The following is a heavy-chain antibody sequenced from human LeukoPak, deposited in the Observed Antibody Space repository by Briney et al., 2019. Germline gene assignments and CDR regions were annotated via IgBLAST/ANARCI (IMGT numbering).Heavy chain of an antibody. CDR3: ARHMGLGYSYGYPYFDY. CDR1: GGSISSYY. J-gene: IGHJ4*02. CDR2: IYYSGST. V-gene: IGHV4-59*08. D-gene: IGHD5-18*01. Sequence: SETLSLTCTVSGGSISSYYWSWIRQPPGKGLEWIGYIYYSGSTNYNPSLKSRVTISVDTSKNQFSLKLSSVTAADTAVYYCARHMGLGYSYGYPYFDYWGQGALVTVSS.